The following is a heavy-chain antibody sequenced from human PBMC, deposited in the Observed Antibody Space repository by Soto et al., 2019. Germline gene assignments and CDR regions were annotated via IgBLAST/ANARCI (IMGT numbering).Heavy chain of an antibody. Sequence: ASVKVSCKASGGTFSSYAISWVRQAPGQGLEWMGGIIPIFGTANYAQKFQGRVTITADESTSTAYMELSSLRSEDTAVYYCARGLVAAARPDYYYYGMDVWGQGTTVTVSS. D-gene: IGHD6-6*01. V-gene: IGHV1-69*13. CDR2: IIPIFGTA. CDR1: GGTFSSYA. CDR3: ARGLVAAARPDYYYYGMDV. J-gene: IGHJ6*02.